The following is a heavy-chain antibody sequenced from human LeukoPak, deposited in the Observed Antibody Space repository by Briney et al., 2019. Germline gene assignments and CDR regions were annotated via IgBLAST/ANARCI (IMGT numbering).Heavy chain of an antibody. J-gene: IGHJ4*02. D-gene: IGHD3-3*01. Sequence: GASVKVSCKASGYTFTSYDINWVRQATGQGLEWMGWMNPNSGNTGYAQKFQGRVTITRNTSISTAYMELSSLRSEDTAVYYCARGWSWGYDFWSGRSAWYDYWGQGTLVTVSS. CDR3: ARGWSWGYDFWSGRSAWYDY. CDR2: MNPNSGNT. V-gene: IGHV1-8*03. CDR1: GYTFTSYD.